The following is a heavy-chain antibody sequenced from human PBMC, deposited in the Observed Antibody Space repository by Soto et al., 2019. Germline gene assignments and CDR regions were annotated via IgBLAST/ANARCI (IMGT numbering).Heavy chain of an antibody. D-gene: IGHD6-13*01. CDR1: GGTFSSYT. CDR2: IIPILGIA. V-gene: IGHV1-69*02. CDR3: AKGLIAAAGTWVDYYYYGMDV. J-gene: IGHJ6*02. Sequence: SVKVSCKASGGTFSSYTISWVRQAPGQGLEWMGRIIPILGIANYAQKFQGRVTITADKSTSTAYMELSSLRSEDTAVYYCAKGLIAAAGTWVDYYYYGMDVWGQGTTVPVSS.